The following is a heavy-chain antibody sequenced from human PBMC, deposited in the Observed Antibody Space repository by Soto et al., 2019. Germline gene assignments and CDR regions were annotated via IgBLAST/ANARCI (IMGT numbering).Heavy chain of an antibody. CDR2: TSGSGGST. V-gene: IGHV3-23*01. J-gene: IGHJ4*02. CDR1: GFTFSSYA. Sequence: GGSLRLSCAASGFTFSSYAMSWVRQAPGKGLEWVSATSGSGGSTYYADSVKGRFTISRDNSKNTLYLQMNSLRAEDTAVYYCAKDSGRILAPWDDDWGQGTLVTVSS. CDR3: AKDSGRILAPWDDD. D-gene: IGHD1-26*01.